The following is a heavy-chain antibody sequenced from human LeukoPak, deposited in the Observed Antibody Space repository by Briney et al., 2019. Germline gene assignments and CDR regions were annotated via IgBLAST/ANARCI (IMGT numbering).Heavy chain of an antibody. J-gene: IGHJ4*02. CDR2: IKQDGSEK. Sequence: GGSLRLSCAASGITLSTYWMSWVRQAPGRGLEWVANIKQDGSEKNYVDSVKGRFTISRDNARNSLYLQMDSLRAEDTALYYCANLHDYWGQGTLVTVSS. CDR1: GITLSTYW. V-gene: IGHV3-7*02. CDR3: ANLHDY.